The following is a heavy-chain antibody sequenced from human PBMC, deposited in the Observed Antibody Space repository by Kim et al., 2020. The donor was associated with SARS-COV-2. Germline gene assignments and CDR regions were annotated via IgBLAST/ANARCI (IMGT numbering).Heavy chain of an antibody. CDR1: GYTFTSYG. CDR3: ARDNRRVVVITSLAAFDI. D-gene: IGHD3-22*01. CDR2: ISAYNGNT. Sequence: ASVKVSCKASGYTFTSYGISWVRQAPGQGLEWMGWISAYNGNTNYAQKLQGRVTMTTDTSTSTAYMELRSLRSDDTAVYYCARDNRRVVVITSLAAFDIWGQGTMVTVSS. J-gene: IGHJ3*02. V-gene: IGHV1-18*01.